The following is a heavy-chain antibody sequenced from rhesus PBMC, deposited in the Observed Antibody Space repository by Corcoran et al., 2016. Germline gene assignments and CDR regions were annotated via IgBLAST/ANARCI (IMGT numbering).Heavy chain of an antibody. J-gene: IGHJ4*01. CDR3: VRYSGSYAAGDF. D-gene: IGHD1-44*02. CDR2: INGGSWST. Sequence: QVQLQESGPGLVQPSETLPLTCAFSGASIISNYWGVLRQPPGKGLEWIGYINGGSWSTSYKASLQSRVTISTDTSKNQLSLRLSSVTAADTAVYYCVRYSGSYAAGDFWGKGVLVTVSS. CDR1: GASIISNY. V-gene: IGHV4-147*01.